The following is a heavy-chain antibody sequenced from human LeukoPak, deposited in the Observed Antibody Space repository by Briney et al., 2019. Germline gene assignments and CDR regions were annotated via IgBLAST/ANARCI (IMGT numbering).Heavy chain of an antibody. CDR3: ARQTRLWFGESKSAFDY. J-gene: IGHJ4*02. CDR2: ISSSSSVI. D-gene: IGHD3-10*01. V-gene: IGHV3-48*01. CDR1: GFTFSSYS. Sequence: GGSLRLSCAASGFTFSSYSMNWVRQAPGKGLEWVSFISSSSSVIYYADSVKGRFTVSRDNAKNSLYLQMNSLRAEDTAVYYCARQTRLWFGESKSAFDYWGQGTLVTVSS.